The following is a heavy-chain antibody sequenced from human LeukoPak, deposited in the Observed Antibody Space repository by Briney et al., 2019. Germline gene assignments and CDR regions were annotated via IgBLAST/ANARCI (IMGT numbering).Heavy chain of an antibody. J-gene: IGHJ5*02. CDR1: GFTFSSYA. Sequence: QAGGSLRLSCAASGFTFSSYAMSWVRQAPGKGLEWVSAISGSGGSTYYADSVKGRFTISRDNSKNTLYLQMNSLRAEDTAVYYCAKGGFGELWSVEHWFDPWRQGTLVTVSS. CDR3: AKGGFGELWSVEHWFDP. D-gene: IGHD3-10*01. V-gene: IGHV3-23*01. CDR2: ISGSGGST.